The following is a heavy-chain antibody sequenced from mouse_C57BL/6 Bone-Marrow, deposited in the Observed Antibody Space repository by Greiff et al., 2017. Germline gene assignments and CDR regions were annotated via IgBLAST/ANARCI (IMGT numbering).Heavy chain of an antibody. J-gene: IGHJ1*03. V-gene: IGHV3-6*01. Sequence: DVKLQESGPGLVKPSQSLSLTCSVTGYSITSGYYWNWIRQFPGNKLEWMGYISYDGSNNYNPSLKNRISITRDTSKNQFFLKLNSVTTEDTATYYCARITTVVAVDWYFDVWGTGTTVTVSS. CDR1: GYSITSGYY. CDR2: ISYDGSN. CDR3: ARITTVVAVDWYFDV. D-gene: IGHD1-1*01.